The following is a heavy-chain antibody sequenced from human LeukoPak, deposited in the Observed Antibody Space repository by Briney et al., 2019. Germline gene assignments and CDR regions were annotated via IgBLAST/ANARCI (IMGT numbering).Heavy chain of an antibody. Sequence: GGSLRLSCAASGFTFSSYWMSWVRQAPGKGLEWVANIKQDGSEKYYVDSVKGRFTISRDNAKNSLYLQMNSLRAEDTAVYYCARSRYFDWLSRYYFDYWGQGTLVTVSS. CDR2: IKQDGSEK. D-gene: IGHD3-9*01. J-gene: IGHJ4*02. CDR3: ARSRYFDWLSRYYFDY. CDR1: GFTFSSYW. V-gene: IGHV3-7*01.